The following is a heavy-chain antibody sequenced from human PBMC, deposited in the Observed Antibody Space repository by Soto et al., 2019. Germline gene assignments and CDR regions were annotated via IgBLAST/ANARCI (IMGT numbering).Heavy chain of an antibody. CDR1: GGSISSYY. CDR2: IYYSGST. Sequence: PSETLSLTCTVSGGSISSYYWSWIRQPPGKGLEWIGYIYYSGSTNYNPSLKSRVTISVDTSKNQFSLKLSSVTAADTAVYYCARAVQGSGSYFPPRSYYYYYMDVWGKGTTVTVSS. D-gene: IGHD3-10*01. J-gene: IGHJ6*03. V-gene: IGHV4-59*01. CDR3: ARAVQGSGSYFPPRSYYYYYMDV.